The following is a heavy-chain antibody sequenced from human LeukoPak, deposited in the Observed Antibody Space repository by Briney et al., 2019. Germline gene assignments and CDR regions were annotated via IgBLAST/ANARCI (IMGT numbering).Heavy chain of an antibody. CDR3: ARGGGYDFWSNWFDP. CDR2: IYTSGST. D-gene: IGHD3-3*01. J-gene: IGHJ5*02. Sequence: SETLSLTCTVPGGSISSYYWSWIRQPAGKGLEWIGRIYTSGSTNYNPSLKSRVTMSVDTSKNQFSLKLSSVTAADTAVYYCARGGGYDFWSNWFDPWGQGTLVTVSS. CDR1: GGSISSYY. V-gene: IGHV4-4*07.